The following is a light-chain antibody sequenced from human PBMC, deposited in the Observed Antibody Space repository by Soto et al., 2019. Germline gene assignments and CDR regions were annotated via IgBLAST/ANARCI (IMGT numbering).Light chain of an antibody. J-gene: IGLJ1*01. CDR1: SSDDGGYNY. Sequence: QSVLTQPASVSGSPGQSITISCTGTSSDDGGYNYVSWYQQHPGKAPKLMIYDVRNRASGASNRFSGSKSGNTASLTISGLQAEDEADYYCTSYTSSSTLYVFGTGTKVTVL. CDR2: DVR. V-gene: IGLV2-14*01. CDR3: TSYTSSSTLYV.